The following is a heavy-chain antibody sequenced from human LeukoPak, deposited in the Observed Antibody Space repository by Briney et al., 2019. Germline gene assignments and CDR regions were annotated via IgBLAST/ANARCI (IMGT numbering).Heavy chain of an antibody. V-gene: IGHV3-7*01. CDR1: AFTFSGYW. D-gene: IGHD2-21*01. CDR3: ARGPSYCGNNCYYYFDS. CDR2: IKQDESEK. J-gene: IGHJ4*02. Sequence: QSGGSLRLSCAASAFTFSGYWMSWVRQAPGKGLEWVANIKQDESEKSYVDSVRGRFTISRDNAKKSLYLQMNSLRAEDTAVYYCARGPSYCGNNCYYYFDSWGQGTLVTVSS.